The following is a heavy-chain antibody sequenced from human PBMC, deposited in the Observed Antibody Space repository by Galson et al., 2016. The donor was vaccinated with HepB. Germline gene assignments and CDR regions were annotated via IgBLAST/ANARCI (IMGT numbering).Heavy chain of an antibody. J-gene: IGHJ4*02. CDR1: GFTFSDFA. V-gene: IGHV3-30-3*01. Sequence: SLRLSCAASGFTFSDFAIHWVRQAPGKGLKWVALISYDGSNTYYADSVKGRFTISRDNSNNTLWLQMNSLRVEDTAIYYCARGLTTSWGVDCWGPGTLLTVSS. CDR3: ARGLTTSWGVDC. CDR2: ISYDGSNT. D-gene: IGHD2-2*01.